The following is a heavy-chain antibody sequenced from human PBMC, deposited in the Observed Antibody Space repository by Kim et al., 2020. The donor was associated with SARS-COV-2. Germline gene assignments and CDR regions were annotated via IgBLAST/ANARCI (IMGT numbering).Heavy chain of an antibody. CDR3: ARDGGYCSSTSCYQVRYYFYYGMDV. V-gene: IGHV1-18*01. CDR2: ISTYNGNT. J-gene: IGHJ6*02. CDR1: GYTFTSYA. D-gene: IGHD2-2*01. Sequence: ASVKVSCKASGYTFTSYAFSWVRQAPGQGLEWMGWISTYNGNTNYAQKLQGRVTMTTDTSTSTAYMELRSQRSDDTAVYYCARDGGYCSSTSCYQVRYYFYYGMDVWGQGTTVTVSS.